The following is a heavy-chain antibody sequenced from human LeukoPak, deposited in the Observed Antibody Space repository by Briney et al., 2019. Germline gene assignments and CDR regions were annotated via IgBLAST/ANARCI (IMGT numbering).Heavy chain of an antibody. CDR1: GYTFTSYD. Sequence: ASVKVSCKASGYTFTSYDINWVRQATGQGLEWMGWMNPNSGNTGYAQKFQGRVTMTRNTSISTAYMELSSLRSEDTAVYYCARGMGSGLNYYYYYMDVWGKGTTVTVSS. CDR2: MNPNSGNT. D-gene: IGHD3-22*01. CDR3: ARGMGSGLNYYYYYMDV. J-gene: IGHJ6*03. V-gene: IGHV1-8*01.